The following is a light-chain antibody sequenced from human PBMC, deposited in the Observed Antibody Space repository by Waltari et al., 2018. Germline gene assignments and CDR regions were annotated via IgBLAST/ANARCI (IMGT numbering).Light chain of an antibody. V-gene: IGLV3-25*03. Sequence: SYELTQPPSVSVSPGQTAKITCSGAELTKQYAYWYQQRPGQAPVLVTYKDTERPSGIPERISGSSSGTTVTLTISGVQAEDEADYYCHSTHSNYWVFGGGTKLTVL. CDR3: HSTHSNYWV. CDR1: ELTKQY. J-gene: IGLJ3*02. CDR2: KDT.